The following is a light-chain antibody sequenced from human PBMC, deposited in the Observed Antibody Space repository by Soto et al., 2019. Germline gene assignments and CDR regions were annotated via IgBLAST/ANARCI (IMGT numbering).Light chain of an antibody. CDR1: QRFXTF. CDR3: QQRNNGPST. Sequence: IVLTQSPATLSLSPGERATLSCRASQRFXTFLVWYQRRPGQAPRILXDDASHRAAGSPARLSGSGFGTDFTLTISSLEPEDAAVYYCQQRNNGPSTFGQGTRLEIK. V-gene: IGKV3-11*01. CDR2: DAS. J-gene: IGKJ5*01.